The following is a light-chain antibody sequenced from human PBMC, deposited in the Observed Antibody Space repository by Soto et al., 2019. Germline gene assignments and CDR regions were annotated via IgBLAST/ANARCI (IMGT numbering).Light chain of an antibody. CDR1: QGISSW. CDR3: QQANSFPIT. Sequence: DIQMTQYPSSLSASVGDRVTITCRASQGISSWLAWYQKKPGKAPNLLIYAASSLQSGVPSRFSGSESGTDFTLTISSLQPEDCAIYFCQQANSFPITFGQGTRRENK. J-gene: IGKJ5*01. V-gene: IGKV1-12*01. CDR2: AAS.